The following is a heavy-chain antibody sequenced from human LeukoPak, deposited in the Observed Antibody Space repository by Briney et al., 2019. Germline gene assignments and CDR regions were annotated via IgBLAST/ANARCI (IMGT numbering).Heavy chain of an antibody. Sequence: ASVKVSCKASGYTFTDYYMHWVRQAPGQGLEWMGWINPNSGGTNYAQKFQGWVTMTRDTSISTAYMELNRLRSDDTAVYYCARDQASAAVGTVYYYHGMDIWGQGTTVTVSS. CDR1: GYTFTDYY. CDR2: INPNSGGT. V-gene: IGHV1-2*04. D-gene: IGHD6-13*01. CDR3: ARDQASAAVGTVYYYHGMDI. J-gene: IGHJ6*02.